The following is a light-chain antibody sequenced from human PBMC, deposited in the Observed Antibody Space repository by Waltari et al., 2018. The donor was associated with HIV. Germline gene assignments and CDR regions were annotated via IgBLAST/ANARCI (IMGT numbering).Light chain of an antibody. CDR1: QDINNY. V-gene: IGKV1-33*01. Sequence: DIQMTQSPYSLSGSVGERATITCQASQDINNYLNWYQQKAGRAPKLLIYDATDLEIGVPSRCSGSGSGTDFTLTISNLQPEDIATYYCQHYDNFLHTFGQGAKLEIK. J-gene: IGKJ2*01. CDR2: DAT. CDR3: QHYDNFLHT.